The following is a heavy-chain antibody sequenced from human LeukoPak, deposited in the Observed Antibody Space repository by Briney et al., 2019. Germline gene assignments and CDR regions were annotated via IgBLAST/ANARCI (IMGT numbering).Heavy chain of an antibody. Sequence: GGSLRLSCAASGFTFSSYWMSWVRQAPGRGLEWVANIKQDGSEKYYVDSVKGRFTISRDNSKNTLYLQMNSLRAEDTAVYYCTSGWYFDLWGRGTLVTVSS. CDR1: GFTFSSYW. V-gene: IGHV3-7*03. CDR3: TSGWYFDL. CDR2: IKQDGSEK. J-gene: IGHJ2*01.